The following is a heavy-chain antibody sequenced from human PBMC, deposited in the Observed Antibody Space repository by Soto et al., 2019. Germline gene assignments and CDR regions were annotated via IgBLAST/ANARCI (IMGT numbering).Heavy chain of an antibody. V-gene: IGHV3-66*01. CDR1: GFTVSNLY. CDR2: ISSGGST. CDR3: ARDTLGGAYDFLH. J-gene: IGHJ4*02. D-gene: IGHD3-3*01. Sequence: ESGGGLVQPGGSLRLSCAASGFTVSNLYMTWVRQAPGKGLQWVAVISSGGSTYYADSVKGRFTISRDNSKNTLYLEINSLRAEDTAVYYCARDTLGGAYDFLHGGQGTLVTVSS.